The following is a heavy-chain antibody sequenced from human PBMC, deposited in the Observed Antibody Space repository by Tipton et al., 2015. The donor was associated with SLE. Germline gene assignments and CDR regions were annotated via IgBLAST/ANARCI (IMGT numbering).Heavy chain of an antibody. CDR1: GFNFRNYA. CDR2: ISGNGEYT. J-gene: IGHJ4*02. CDR3: AKFFAAGIVVVLPGEDS. V-gene: IGHV3-23*01. Sequence: SLRLSCAASGFNFRNYAMSWVRQPAGKGLEWVSGISGNGEYTFYSDSVKGRFTISRDNSKSTVYLQMNRLRADDTATYYCAKFFAAGIVVVLPGEDSWGQGTLVPVSS. D-gene: IGHD3-22*01.